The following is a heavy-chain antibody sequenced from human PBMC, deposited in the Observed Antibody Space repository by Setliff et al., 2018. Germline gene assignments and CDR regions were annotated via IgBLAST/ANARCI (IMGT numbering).Heavy chain of an antibody. CDR1: GFSFSNYG. D-gene: IGHD3-22*01. CDR2: ISTSSGTR. CDR3: ARLALTGYDSSGYYYALGYYYYMDV. J-gene: IGHJ6*03. V-gene: IGHV3-48*01. Sequence: GGSLRLSCVVSGFSFSNYGMTWVRQASGKWLEWISYISTSSGTRYYADSVKGRFNISRDNANQSLYLQMNSLRAEYTAVYYCARLALTGYDSSGYYYALGYYYYMDVWGKGTTVTVSS.